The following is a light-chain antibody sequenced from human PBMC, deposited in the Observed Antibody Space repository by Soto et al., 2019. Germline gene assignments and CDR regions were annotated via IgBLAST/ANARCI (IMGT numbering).Light chain of an antibody. V-gene: IGKV2-30*01. Sequence: DVVMTQSPLSLSVTLGQSASISCRSSQSLVSSDGDAYLNWFHQRPGQSPRRLMYKVSDRDSGVPDRFSGNGSGTYFTLTINKVEAEDIGVYYCLQGTHFPPWTFGQGTK. CDR3: LQGTHFPPWT. J-gene: IGKJ1*01. CDR1: QSLVSSDGDAY. CDR2: KVS.